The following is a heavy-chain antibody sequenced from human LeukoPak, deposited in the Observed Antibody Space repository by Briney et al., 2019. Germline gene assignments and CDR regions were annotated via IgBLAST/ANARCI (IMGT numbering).Heavy chain of an antibody. D-gene: IGHD3-22*01. J-gene: IGHJ4*02. CDR2: IYYSGST. CDR3: ARQDYDSSGYYPNTIDY. Sequence: SETLSLTCTVSGGSISSSSYYWGWIRQPPGKGLEWIGSIYYSGSTYYNPSLKSRVTISVDTSKNQFSLKLSFVTAADTAVYYCARQDYDSSGYYPNTIDYWGQGTLVTVSS. V-gene: IGHV4-39*01. CDR1: GGSISSSSYY.